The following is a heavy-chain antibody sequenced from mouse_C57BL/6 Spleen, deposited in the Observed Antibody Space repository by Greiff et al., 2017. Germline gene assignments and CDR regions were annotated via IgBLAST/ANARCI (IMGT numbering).Heavy chain of an antibody. J-gene: IGHJ1*03. V-gene: IGHV3-6*01. Sequence: EVKVEESGPGLVKPSQSLSLTCSVTGYSITSGYYWNWIRQFPGNKLEWMGYISYDGSNNYNPSLKNRISITRDTSKNQFFLKLNSVTTEDTATYYCARDQPDWYFDVWGTGTTVTVSS. CDR3: ARDQPDWYFDV. CDR1: GYSITSGYY. D-gene: IGHD6-1*01. CDR2: ISYDGSN.